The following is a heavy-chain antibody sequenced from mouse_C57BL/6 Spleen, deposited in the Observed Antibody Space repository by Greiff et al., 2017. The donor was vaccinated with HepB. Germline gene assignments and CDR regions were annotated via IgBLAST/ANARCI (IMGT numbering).Heavy chain of an antibody. CDR3: ARSGDYDGVFAY. V-gene: IGHV1-82*01. J-gene: IGHJ3*01. Sequence: QVQLKESGPELVKPGASVKISCKASGYAFSSSWMNWVKQRPGKGLEWIGRIYPGDGDTNYNGKFKGKATLTADKSSSTAYMQLSSLTSEDSAVYFCARSGDYDGVFAYWGQGTLVTVSA. CDR1: GYAFSSSW. D-gene: IGHD2-4*01. CDR2: IYPGDGDT.